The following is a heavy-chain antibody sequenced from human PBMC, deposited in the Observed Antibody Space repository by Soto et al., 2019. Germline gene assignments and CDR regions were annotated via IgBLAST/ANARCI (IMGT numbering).Heavy chain of an antibody. CDR1: GHIFSNYW. J-gene: IGHJ4*02. V-gene: IGHV5-51*01. D-gene: IGHD3-22*01. Sequence: PGESLKISCKGSGHIFSNYWIGWVRQMPGKGLEWMGIIYPGDSDTRYSPSFQGQVTITVDKSINTAYLQWSRLKASDTAMYYCARQRLGGTSGYYYFEKWGQGTLVTVSS. CDR3: ARQRLGGTSGYYYFEK. CDR2: IYPGDSDT.